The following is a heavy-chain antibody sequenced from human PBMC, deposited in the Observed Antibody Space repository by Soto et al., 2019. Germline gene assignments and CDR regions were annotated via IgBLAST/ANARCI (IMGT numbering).Heavy chain of an antibody. CDR3: ARATGCSCIAAAGIDKICY. CDR1: GYTFTSYD. V-gene: IGHV1-8*01. Sequence: ASVKVSCKASGYTFTSYDINWLRQATGQGLEWMGWMNPNSGNTGYAQKFQGRVTMTRNTSISTAYMELSSLRSENTSVYYCARATGCSCIAAAGIDKICYLGQGTRVT. D-gene: IGHD6-13*01. CDR2: MNPNSGNT. J-gene: IGHJ4*02.